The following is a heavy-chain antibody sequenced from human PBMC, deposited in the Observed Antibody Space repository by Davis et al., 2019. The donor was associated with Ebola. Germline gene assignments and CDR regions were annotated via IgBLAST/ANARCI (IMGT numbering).Heavy chain of an antibody. D-gene: IGHD2-2*01. CDR1: GFTFTASW. V-gene: IGHV3-7*03. J-gene: IGHJ4*02. CDR3: ATSRTFDY. CDR2: IKEDGSEK. Sequence: GGSLRLSCAASGFTFTASWMSWVRQAPGKGLEWVASIKEDGSEKYYLDSVKGRFTTSRDNAQNSLYLQMNSLRDEDTAVYYCATSRTFDYWGQGTLVTVSS.